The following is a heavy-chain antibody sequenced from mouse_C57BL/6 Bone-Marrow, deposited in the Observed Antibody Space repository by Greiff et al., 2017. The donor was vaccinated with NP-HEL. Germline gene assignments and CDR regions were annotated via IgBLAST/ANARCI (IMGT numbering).Heavy chain of an antibody. D-gene: IGHD1-1*01. CDR3: ARLRSDY. CDR2: ISDGGSYT. J-gene: IGHJ2*01. Sequence: EVKLVESGGGLVKPGGSLKLSCAASGSTFSSYAMSWVRQTPEKRLEWVATISDGGSYTNYPDNVKGRFTISRDNAKNNLYLQMSHLKSEDTAMYYCARLRSDYWGQGITLTVVS. CDR1: GSTFSSYA. V-gene: IGHV5-4*03.